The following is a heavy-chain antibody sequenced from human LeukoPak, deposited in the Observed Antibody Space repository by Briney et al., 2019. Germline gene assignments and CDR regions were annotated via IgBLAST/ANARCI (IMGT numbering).Heavy chain of an antibody. V-gene: IGHV3-43*02. CDR1: GFTFDDYA. J-gene: IGHJ4*02. Sequence: PGGSLRLSCAASGFTFDDYAMHWVRQAPEKGLEWVPLISGDGGTTYYTDSVKGRFTISRDNSKNSLYLQMNSLRTDDTALYYCTKDIGERGYSVHWGQGTLVTVSS. CDR3: TKDIGERGYSVH. CDR2: ISGDGGTT. D-gene: IGHD5/OR15-5a*01.